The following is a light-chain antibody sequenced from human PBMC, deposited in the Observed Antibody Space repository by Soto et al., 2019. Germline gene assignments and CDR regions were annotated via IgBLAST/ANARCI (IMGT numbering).Light chain of an antibody. CDR3: QQYGSSPT. V-gene: IGKV3-20*01. CDR1: QSVSSSY. Sequence: EIVLTQSPGTLSLSPGERATLSCRASQSVSSSYLAWYQQKPGQAPGLLIYGASSRATGLPDRFSGSGSGTDFTLAISRLEPEDSAVYYCQQYGSSPTFGQGTKLEIK. CDR2: GAS. J-gene: IGKJ2*01.